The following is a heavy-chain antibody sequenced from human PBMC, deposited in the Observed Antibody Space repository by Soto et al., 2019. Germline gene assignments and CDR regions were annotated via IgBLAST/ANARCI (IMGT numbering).Heavy chain of an antibody. Sequence: QVQLVQSGAEVKRPGSSVKVSCKASGDTFNFYSINWVRQAPGLGLEWMGRVNPIVSMSNYAQKFQGRVTMTADKSTSTAYMELSSLISENTAIYSRASSYGSGHRAFDYWGQGALVTVSS. CDR2: VNPIVSMS. V-gene: IGHV1-69*02. CDR1: GDTFNFYS. D-gene: IGHD3-10*01. J-gene: IGHJ4*02. CDR3: ASSYGSGHRAFDY.